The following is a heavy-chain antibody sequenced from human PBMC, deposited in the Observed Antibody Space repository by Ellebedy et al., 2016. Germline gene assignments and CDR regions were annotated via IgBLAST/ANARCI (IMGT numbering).Heavy chain of an antibody. V-gene: IGHV3-23*01. CDR2: ISAGGDNT. CDR1: GFSFNTFF. J-gene: IGHJ4*02. CDR3: AREDYYDSYGYFVS. D-gene: IGHD3-22*01. Sequence: GESLKISCGASGFSFNTFFMGWVRQAPGKGLEWVSTISAGGDNTQFADSVKGRFSISRDNSKNTLSLQMTILRADDTAVYYCAREDYYDSYGYFVSWGQGTLVTVSS.